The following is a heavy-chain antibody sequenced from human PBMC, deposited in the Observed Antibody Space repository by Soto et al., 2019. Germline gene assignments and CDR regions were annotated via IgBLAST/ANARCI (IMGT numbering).Heavy chain of an antibody. V-gene: IGHV1-69*13. D-gene: IGHD1-26*01. CDR1: EGTFSSYA. CDR3: ASHSGSSPEGRYYYGMDV. Sequence: SVKVSCKASEGTFSSYAISWVRQAPGQGLEWMGGIISIFGTADYAQKFQGRVTITADESTSTAYMELSSLRSEDTAVYYCASHSGSSPEGRYYYGMDVWGQGTTVTFS. CDR2: IISIFGTA. J-gene: IGHJ6*02.